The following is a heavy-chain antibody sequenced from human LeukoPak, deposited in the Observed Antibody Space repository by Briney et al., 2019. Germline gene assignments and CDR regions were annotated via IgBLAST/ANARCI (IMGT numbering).Heavy chain of an antibody. J-gene: IGHJ4*02. CDR1: GFTFSSYA. D-gene: IGHD3-22*01. Sequence: GGSLRLSCAASGFTFSSYAMSWVRQAPGKGLEWVSTISGSGVSTYYADSLKGRFTISRDNSKNTLNLQMNSLRVEETAVCYCAKDKGGGSYYDSSGYFDYWGQGTLVTVSS. CDR3: AKDKGGGSYYDSSGYFDY. V-gene: IGHV3-23*01. CDR2: ISGSGVST.